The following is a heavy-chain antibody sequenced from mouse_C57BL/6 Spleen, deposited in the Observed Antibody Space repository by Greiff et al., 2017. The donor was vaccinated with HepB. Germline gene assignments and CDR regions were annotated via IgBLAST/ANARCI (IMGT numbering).Heavy chain of an antibody. CDR3: AREGYYGNAYAMDY. CDR1: GYTFTSYW. CDR2: IDPSASNT. J-gene: IGHJ4*01. D-gene: IGHD2-1*01. Sequence: QVQLQQPGAELVKPGASVKLSCKASGYTFTSYWMQWVNQRPGQGLEWIGEIDPSASNTNTNQNFKGKATLTVDTSSSTAYMQLSSRTSEDSAVYYCAREGYYGNAYAMDYWGQGTSVTVSS. V-gene: IGHV1-50*01.